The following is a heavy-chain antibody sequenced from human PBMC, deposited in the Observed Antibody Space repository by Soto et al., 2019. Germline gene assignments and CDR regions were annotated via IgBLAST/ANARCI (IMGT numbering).Heavy chain of an antibody. CDR3: AKDWTTAGWDY. V-gene: IGHV3-30*18. CDR2: ISYDGSNK. J-gene: IGHJ4*02. CDR1: GFTFSSYG. D-gene: IGHD4-17*01. Sequence: GGSLRLSCAASGFTFSSYGMHWVRQAPGKGLEWVAVISYDGSNKYYADSVKGRFTISRDNSKNTLYLQMNSLRAEDTAVYYCAKDWTTAGWDYWGQGTLVTVSS.